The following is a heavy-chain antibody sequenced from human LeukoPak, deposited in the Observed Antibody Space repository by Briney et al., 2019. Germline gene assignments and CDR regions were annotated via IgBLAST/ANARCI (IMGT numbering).Heavy chain of an antibody. CDR1: GFTFSSYA. V-gene: IGHV3-74*01. D-gene: IGHD6-6*01. CDR2: INSDGSST. J-gene: IGHJ4*02. Sequence: GGSLRLSCAASGFTFSSYAMHWVRQAPGKGLVWVSRINSDGSSTSYADSVKGRFTISRDNAKNTLYLQMNSLRAEDTAVYYCATIEVGSSSSYYFDYWGQGTLVTVSS. CDR3: ATIEVGSSSSYYFDY.